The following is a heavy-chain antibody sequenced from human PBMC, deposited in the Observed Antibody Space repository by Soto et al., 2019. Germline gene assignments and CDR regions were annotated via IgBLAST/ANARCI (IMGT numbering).Heavy chain of an antibody. V-gene: IGHV4-30-2*01. CDR1: GGSISSGAYS. CDR3: ARFYGDYVNWFDP. D-gene: IGHD4-17*01. CDR2: IYHSGST. Sequence: SETLSLTCAVSGGSISSGAYSWSWIRQPPGKGLEWIGYIYHSGSTYYNPSLKSRVTISVDRSKNQFSLKLSSVTAADTAVYYCARFYGDYVNWFDPWGQGTLVTVSS. J-gene: IGHJ5*02.